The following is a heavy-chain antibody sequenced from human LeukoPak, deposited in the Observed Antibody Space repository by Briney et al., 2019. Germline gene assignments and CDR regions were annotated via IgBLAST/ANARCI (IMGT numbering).Heavy chain of an antibody. V-gene: IGHV3-74*01. CDR1: GFSFSTSW. J-gene: IGHJ4*02. CDR3: ARDRYYTLDY. D-gene: IGHD3-3*01. CDR2: INSDGSNT. Sequence: GGSLRLSCAASGFSFSTSWMHWVRLTPEKGLVWVSRINSDGSNTIYADSVKGRFTISRDNAKNTLFLQMNSLRAEDTAVYYCARDRYYTLDYWGQGTLVTVSS.